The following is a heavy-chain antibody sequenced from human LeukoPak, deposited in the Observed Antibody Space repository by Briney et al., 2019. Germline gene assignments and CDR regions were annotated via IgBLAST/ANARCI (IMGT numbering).Heavy chain of an antibody. D-gene: IGHD1-26*01. CDR3: ARRAPVDLYSGSYYPVYYFDY. J-gene: IGHJ4*02. V-gene: IGHV5-51*01. CDR2: IYPGDSDT. CDR1: GHSFTSYW. Sequence: GESLKISCKGSGHSFTSYWIGWVRQMPGKGLEWMGIIYPGDSDTRYSPSFQGQVTISADKSISTAYLQWSSLKASDTAVYHCARRAPVDLYSGSYYPVYYFDYWGQGTLVTVSS.